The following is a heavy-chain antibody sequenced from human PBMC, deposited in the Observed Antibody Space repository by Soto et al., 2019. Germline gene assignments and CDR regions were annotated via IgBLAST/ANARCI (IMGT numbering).Heavy chain of an antibody. CDR2: FDPEDGET. CDR1: GYNLTELS. CDR3: ATDSRGGYDHGYGMDV. V-gene: IGHV1-24*01. J-gene: IGHJ6*02. D-gene: IGHD5-12*01. Sequence: GASVKVSCKVSGYNLTELSMHWVRQAPGKGLEWMGGFDPEDGETIYAQKFQGRVTMTEDTSTDTAYMELSSLRSEDTAVSYCATDSRGGYDHGYGMDVWGQGTTVTVSS.